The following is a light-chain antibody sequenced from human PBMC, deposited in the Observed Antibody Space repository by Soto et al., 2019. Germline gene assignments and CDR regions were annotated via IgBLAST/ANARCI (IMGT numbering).Light chain of an antibody. CDR2: GAS. J-gene: IGKJ2*01. CDR1: QSINIY. Sequence: IQMTQSPSSLSASVGDSVTVTCRASQSINIYLNWYQQKPWKAPTLLIYGASSLQRGVPSRFTGGGSRTEFTLTISSLQPADFATYYWQQSYRSPYTFGQGTKLEIK. CDR3: QQSYRSPYT. V-gene: IGKV1-39*01.